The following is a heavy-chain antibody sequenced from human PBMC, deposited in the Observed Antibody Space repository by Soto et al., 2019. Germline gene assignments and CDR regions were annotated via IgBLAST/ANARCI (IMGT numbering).Heavy chain of an antibody. CDR1: GYNFVTFG. V-gene: IGHV1-18*01. D-gene: IGHD2-15*01. CDR3: ARLAPGGGGTCYSLPLDI. J-gene: IGHJ4*02. CDR2: ITPDNGNT. Sequence: QVQLLQSGAEMKEPGASVKVSCKASGYNFVTFGVSWVRQAPGQGLEWMGWITPDNGNTNYAQKFQGRATMTADTSTSTAYMEVRRLRSDDTAVYYCARLAPGGGGTCYSLPLDIWGQGALVTVSS.